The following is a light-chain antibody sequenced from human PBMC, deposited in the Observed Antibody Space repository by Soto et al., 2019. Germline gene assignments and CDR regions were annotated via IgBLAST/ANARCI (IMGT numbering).Light chain of an antibody. J-gene: IGLJ2*01. V-gene: IGLV2-14*02. CDR2: EVS. CDR1: SSDVGFYNL. Sequence: QSALTQPASVSASPGQSITISCTGTSSDVGFYNLVSWYQHRPGKAPKLIIYEVSDRPSGVSNRFSGSKSGNTASLTISGLQTEDEADYYCCSYTSISTSAVFGGGTKLTVL. CDR3: CSYTSISTSAV.